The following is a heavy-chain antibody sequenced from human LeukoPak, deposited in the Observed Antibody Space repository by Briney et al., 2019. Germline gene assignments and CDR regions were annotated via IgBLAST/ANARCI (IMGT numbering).Heavy chain of an antibody. CDR3: ARGTMMVGP. Sequence: SETLSLTCTVSGGSLSSYHWSWIRQPPGKGLEWIGYIYYSGTTNYNPSLKSRVTISIDTSKNQFSLKLSSVTAADTAVYYCARGTMMVGPWGQGTLVTVSS. CDR1: GGSLSSYH. D-gene: IGHD3-22*01. J-gene: IGHJ5*02. CDR2: IYYSGTT. V-gene: IGHV4-59*01.